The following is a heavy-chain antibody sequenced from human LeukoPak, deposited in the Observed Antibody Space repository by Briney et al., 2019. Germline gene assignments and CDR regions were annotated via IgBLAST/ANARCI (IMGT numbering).Heavy chain of an antibody. Sequence: GGSLRLSCAASGFTFSSYGMHWVRQAPGKGLEWVAFIRYDGSNKYYADSVRGRFTISRDNSKNTLYLQMNSLRAEDTAVYYCARDRLYSYGEDAFDIWGQGTMVTVSS. V-gene: IGHV3-30*02. CDR3: ARDRLYSYGEDAFDI. CDR2: IRYDGSNK. D-gene: IGHD2-2*02. J-gene: IGHJ3*02. CDR1: GFTFSSYG.